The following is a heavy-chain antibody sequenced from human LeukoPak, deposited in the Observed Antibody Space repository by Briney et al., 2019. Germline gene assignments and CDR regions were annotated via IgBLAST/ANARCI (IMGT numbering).Heavy chain of an antibody. CDR1: GGSFSGYY. J-gene: IGHJ4*02. V-gene: IGHV4-34*01. CDR3: ARGRLDTMIVVVTTSFDY. CDR2: TNHSGST. D-gene: IGHD3-22*01. Sequence: PSETLSLTCAVYGGSFSGYYWSWIRQPPGKGLEWIGETNHSGSTNYNPSLKSRVTISVDTSKNQFSLKLSSVTAADTAVYYCARGRLDTMIVVVTTSFDYWGQGTLVTVSS.